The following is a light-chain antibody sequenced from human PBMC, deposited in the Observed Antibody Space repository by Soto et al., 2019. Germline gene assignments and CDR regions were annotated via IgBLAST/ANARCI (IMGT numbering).Light chain of an antibody. V-gene: IGLV2-8*01. J-gene: IGLJ2*01. CDR1: SSDVGGYNY. CDR3: SSYAGSDNWV. Sequence: QSALTQPPSASGSPGQSVTISCTGTSSDVGGYNYVSWYRQHPGKAPKLMISAVSERPSGVPDRFSGSKSGNTASLTVSGLQAEDEADYYCSSYAGSDNWVFGGGTKLTVL. CDR2: AVS.